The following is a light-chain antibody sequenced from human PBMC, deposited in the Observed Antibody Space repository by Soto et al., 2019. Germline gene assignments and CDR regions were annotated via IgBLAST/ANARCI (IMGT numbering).Light chain of an antibody. CDR1: NIGSKR. V-gene: IGLV3-21*02. J-gene: IGLJ3*02. CDR3: QVWDSDSDSWV. CDR2: DDS. Sequence: SYELTQPPSVSVVPGQTARITCGGNNIGSKRVHWYQQRPGQAPVLVVHDDSDRPSGIPERFSGSKFRNTATLTISRVEAGDEADYYCQVWDSDSDSWVFGGRTKVTVL.